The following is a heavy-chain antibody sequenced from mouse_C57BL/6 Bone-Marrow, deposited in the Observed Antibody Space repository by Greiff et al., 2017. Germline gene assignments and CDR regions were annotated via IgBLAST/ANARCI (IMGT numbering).Heavy chain of an antibody. CDR2: IDPSDSYT. CDR3: ARSVANWPYFDY. V-gene: IGHV1-50*01. Sequence: QVQLQQPGAELVKPGASVKLSCKASGYTFTSYWMQWVKQRPGQGLEWIGEIDPSDSYTNYNQKFKGKATLTVDTSSSTAYMQLSSLTSEDSAVYYCARSVANWPYFDYWGQGTTLTVSS. J-gene: IGHJ2*01. CDR1: GYTFTSYW. D-gene: IGHD1-1*02.